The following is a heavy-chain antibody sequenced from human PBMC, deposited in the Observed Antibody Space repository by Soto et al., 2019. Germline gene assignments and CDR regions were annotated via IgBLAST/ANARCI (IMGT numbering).Heavy chain of an antibody. D-gene: IGHD1-26*01. CDR1: GGSVSSGSYY. CDR2: IYYSGSN. J-gene: IGHJ4*02. CDR3: ARLGATDSGYFDY. Sequence: QVQLQESGPGLVKPSETLSLTCTVSGGSVSSGSYYWSWIRQPPGQGLEWIGYIYYSGSNNYNPSLKSRDTISVDTSKNQFSLKLSSVTAADTAVYYCARLGATDSGYFDYWGQGTLVTVSS. V-gene: IGHV4-61*01.